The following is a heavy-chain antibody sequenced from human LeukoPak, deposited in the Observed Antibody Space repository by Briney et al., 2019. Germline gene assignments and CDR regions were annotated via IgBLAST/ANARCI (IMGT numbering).Heavy chain of an antibody. CDR3: ARHPNLGYYYYMDV. J-gene: IGHJ6*03. D-gene: IGHD2-8*01. CDR1: GGSISSYY. V-gene: IGHV4-4*09. Sequence: SETLSLTCTVSGGSISSYYWSWIRQPPGKGLEWIGYIYTSGSTNYNPSLKSRVTISVDTSKNQFSLKLGSVTAADTAVYYCARHPNLGYYYYMDVWGKGTTVTVSS. CDR2: IYTSGST.